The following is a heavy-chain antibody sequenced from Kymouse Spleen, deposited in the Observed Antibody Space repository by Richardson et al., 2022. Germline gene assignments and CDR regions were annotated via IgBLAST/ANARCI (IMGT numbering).Heavy chain of an antibody. V-gene: IGHV3-33*01. D-gene: IGHD1-26*01. CDR2: IWYDGSNK. CDR1: GFTFSSYG. Sequence: QVQLVESGGGVVQPGRSLRLSCAASGFTFSSYGMHWVRQAPGKGLEWVAVIWYDGSNKYYADSVKGRFTISRDNSKNTLYLQMNSLRAEDTAVYYCARGYSGSYLDAFDIWGQGTMVTVSS. J-gene: IGHJ3*02. CDR3: ARGYSGSYLDAFDI.